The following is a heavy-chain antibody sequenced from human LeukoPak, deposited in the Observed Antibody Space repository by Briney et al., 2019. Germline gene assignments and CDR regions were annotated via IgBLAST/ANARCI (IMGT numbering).Heavy chain of an antibody. Sequence: ESSETLSLTCTVSGGSISSYYWSWIRQPPGKGLEWIGYIYYSGSTNYNPSLKSRVTISVDTSKNQFSLKLSSVTAADTAVYYCARLAQRSFNFDYWGQGTLVTVSS. J-gene: IGHJ4*02. CDR1: GGSISSYY. D-gene: IGHD1/OR15-1a*01. CDR2: IYYSGST. CDR3: ARLAQRSFNFDY. V-gene: IGHV4-59*08.